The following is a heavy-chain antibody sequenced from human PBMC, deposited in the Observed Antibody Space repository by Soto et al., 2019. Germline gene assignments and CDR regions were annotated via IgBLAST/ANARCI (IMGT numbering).Heavy chain of an antibody. CDR3: ASAAVTGTAGLDF. Sequence: VKDSWKECGYRFSGFYMHWGRQAPGQGLEGMGWINPNSGGTKSAEKFQGRVTMTRDTSISTAYMELSRRTSDHTHVYYCASAAVTGTAGLDFWG. D-gene: IGHD6-19*01. J-gene: IGHJ4*01. CDR2: INPNSGGT. CDR1: GYRFSGFY. V-gene: IGHV1-2*02.